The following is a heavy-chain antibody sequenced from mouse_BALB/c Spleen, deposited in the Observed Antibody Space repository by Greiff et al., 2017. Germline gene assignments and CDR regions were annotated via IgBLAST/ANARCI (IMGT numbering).Heavy chain of an antibody. Sequence: QVQLKQSGPELVKPGASVKMSCKASGYTFTDYVISWVKQRTGQGLEWIGEIYPGSGSTYYNEKFKGKATLTADKSSNTAYMQLSSLTSEDSAVYFCARRGNYAMDYWGQGTSVTVSS. CDR3: ARRGNYAMDY. J-gene: IGHJ4*01. CDR2: IYPGSGST. V-gene: IGHV1-77*01. CDR1: GYTFTDYV.